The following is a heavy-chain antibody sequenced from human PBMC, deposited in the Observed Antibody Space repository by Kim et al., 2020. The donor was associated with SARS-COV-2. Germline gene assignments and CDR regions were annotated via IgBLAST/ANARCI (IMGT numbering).Heavy chain of an antibody. D-gene: IGHD2-8*01. V-gene: IGHV1-69*02. CDR3: ARRCLGLSCPKGVSLDS. Sequence: SVKVSCKASGGIFTNYPISWLRRAPGQGLEWMGRITPMLDVANYAQRFLGRVTISADKSTSTAYMELRSLTSDDTAVYYCARRCLGLSCPKGVSLDSWGQETLVTVS. CDR1: GGIFTNYP. CDR2: ITPMLDVA. J-gene: IGHJ4*02.